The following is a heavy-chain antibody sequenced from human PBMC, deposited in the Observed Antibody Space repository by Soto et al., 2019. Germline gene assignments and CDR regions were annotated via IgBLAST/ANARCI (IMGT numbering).Heavy chain of an antibody. CDR1: GFTFSSYG. CDR2: ISYDGSNK. V-gene: IGHV3-30*18. J-gene: IGHJ6*02. D-gene: IGHD6-19*01. CDR3: AKPLSHSSCWCRFYYYYGMDV. Sequence: GGSLRLSCAASGFTFSSYGMHWVRQAPGKGLEWVAVISYDGSNKYYADSVKGRFTISRDNSKNTLYLQMNSLRAEDTAVYYCAKPLSHSSCWCRFYYYYGMDVWGQGTTLTLSS.